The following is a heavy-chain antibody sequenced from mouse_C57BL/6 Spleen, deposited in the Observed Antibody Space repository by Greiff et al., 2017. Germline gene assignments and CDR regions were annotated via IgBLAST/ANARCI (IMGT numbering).Heavy chain of an antibody. Sequence: QVQLQQSGAELLKPGASVKLSCTASGYTFTGYWIEWVKQRPGHGLEWIGEILPGSGRTKYNEKFKGKATFTSDTSSNTAYMQLSSLTTEDSAIYYCARRSTNAMDYWGQGTSVTVSS. CDR1: GYTFTGYW. J-gene: IGHJ4*01. V-gene: IGHV1-9*01. CDR2: ILPGSGRT. CDR3: ARRSTNAMDY.